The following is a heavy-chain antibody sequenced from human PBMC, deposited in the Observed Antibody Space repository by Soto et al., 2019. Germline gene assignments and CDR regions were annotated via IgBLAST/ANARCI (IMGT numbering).Heavy chain of an antibody. CDR1: GFTFSSYA. Sequence: ESGGGVVQPGRSLRLSCAASGFTFSSYAMHWVRQAPGKGLEWVAVISYDGSNKYYADSVKGRFTISRDNSKNTLYLQMNSLRAEDTAVYYCARSKRYCSGGSCYPADNGMDVWGQGTTVTVSS. J-gene: IGHJ6*02. D-gene: IGHD2-15*01. CDR2: ISYDGSNK. V-gene: IGHV3-30-3*01. CDR3: ARSKRYCSGGSCYPADNGMDV.